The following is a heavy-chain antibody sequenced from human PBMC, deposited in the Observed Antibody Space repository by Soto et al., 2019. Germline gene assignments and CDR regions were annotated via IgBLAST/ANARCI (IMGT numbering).Heavy chain of an antibody. CDR3: ARDHIDGRKFDY. Sequence: EVQLVESGGGLVQPGGSLRLSCAASGFTFSNYWMSWVRQAPGKGLEWVANIRQDGNENYYVDSVKGRFTTSRDNTKNSFYLQMNSLRAEDTAVYYCARDHIDGRKFDYWGRGTLVTVSS. V-gene: IGHV3-7*01. CDR2: IRQDGNEN. CDR1: GFTFSNYW. D-gene: IGHD2-21*01. J-gene: IGHJ4*02.